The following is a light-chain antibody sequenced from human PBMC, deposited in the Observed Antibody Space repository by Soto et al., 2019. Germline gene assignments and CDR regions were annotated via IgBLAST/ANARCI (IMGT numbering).Light chain of an antibody. J-gene: IGKJ2*01. Sequence: DIQMTQSPSSLSASVGDRVTITCRASQSISSYLNWYQQKPGQSPKLLIYAASSLQSGVPSRFSGSGSGTDFALTISSLQPEDFATYYCQQIYSTPRTFGQATKLEIK. CDR2: AAS. V-gene: IGKV1-39*01. CDR3: QQIYSTPRT. CDR1: QSISSY.